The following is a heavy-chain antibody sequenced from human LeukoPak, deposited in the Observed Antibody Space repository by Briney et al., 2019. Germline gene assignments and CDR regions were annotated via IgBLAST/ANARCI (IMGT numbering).Heavy chain of an antibody. V-gene: IGHV1-69*04. CDR2: IIPILGIA. CDR3: ARASYYYGSGSYVDY. J-gene: IGHJ4*02. D-gene: IGHD3-10*01. Sequence: GASVKVSCKASGGTFSSYAISWVRQAPGQGLEWMGRIIPILGIANYAQKFQGRVTITADKSTSTAYMELSSLRSEDTAVYYCARASYYYGSGSYVDYWGQGTLVTVSS. CDR1: GGTFSSYA.